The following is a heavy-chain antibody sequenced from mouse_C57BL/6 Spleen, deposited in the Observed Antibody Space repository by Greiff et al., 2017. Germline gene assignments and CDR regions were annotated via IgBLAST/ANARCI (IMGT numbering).Heavy chain of an antibody. Sequence: VQLQQSGPELVKPGASVKISCKASGYAFSSSWMNWVKQRPGKGLEWIGRIYPGDGDTNYNGKFKGKATLTADKSSSTAYMQLSSLTSEDSAVYFCARSGDYALYLDYWGQGTTLTVAS. CDR3: ARSGDYALYLDY. J-gene: IGHJ2*01. D-gene: IGHD2-4*01. V-gene: IGHV1-82*01. CDR2: IYPGDGDT. CDR1: GYAFSSSW.